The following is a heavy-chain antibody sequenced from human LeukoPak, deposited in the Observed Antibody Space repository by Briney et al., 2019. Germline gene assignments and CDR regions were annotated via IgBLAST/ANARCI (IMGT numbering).Heavy chain of an antibody. CDR3: TRESGAFSPFGS. CDR1: GGSILTTNW. J-gene: IGHJ4*02. V-gene: IGHV4-4*02. CDR2: VHLSGAS. D-gene: IGHD1-26*01. Sequence: SGTLSLTCAVSGGSILTTNWWSWVRPPPGKGLEWIGEVHLSGASNYNPSLKSRVNMSIDKSKNQLSLELTSVTAADTAIYYCTRESGAFSPFGSWGQGTLVTVSS.